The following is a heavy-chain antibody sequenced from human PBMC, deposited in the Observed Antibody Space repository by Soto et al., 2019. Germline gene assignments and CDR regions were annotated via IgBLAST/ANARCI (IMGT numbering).Heavy chain of an antibody. V-gene: IGHV5-10-1*01. Sequence: GESLKISCKGSGYSFTSYWISWVRQTPWKCLEWMARIDPSDTYTTYSPSFQGHVTISADKSISTAYLQWSSLKASDTAMYYCAGSSWSHYYYYYGMDVWGQGTTVTVSS. CDR1: GYSFTSYW. CDR3: AGSSWSHYYYYYGMDV. D-gene: IGHD6-13*01. J-gene: IGHJ6*02. CDR2: IDPSDTYT.